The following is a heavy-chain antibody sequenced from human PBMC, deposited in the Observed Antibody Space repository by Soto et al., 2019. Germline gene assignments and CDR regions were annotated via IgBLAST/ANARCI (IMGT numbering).Heavy chain of an antibody. CDR1: SGSISSCSYH. D-gene: IGHD3-10*01. J-gene: IGHJ5*02. Sequence: SETLSITCTVSSGSISSCSYHWGWIRQPPGKGLEWIGSIYYSGTTYYNPSLKSRVTISVDTSKNQFSLKLSSVTAEDTAVYYWARSVTPWGQGTPVTGSS. CDR2: IYYSGTT. V-gene: IGHV4-39*07. CDR3: ARSVTP.